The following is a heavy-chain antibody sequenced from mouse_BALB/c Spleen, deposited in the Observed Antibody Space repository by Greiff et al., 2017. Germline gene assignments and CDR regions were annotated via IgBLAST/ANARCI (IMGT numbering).Heavy chain of an antibody. Sequence: QVQLQQSGAELVRPGTSVKVSCKASGYAFTNYLIEWVKQRPGQGLEWIGVINPGSGGTNYNEKFKGKATLTADKSSSTAYMQLSSLTSDDSAVYFCAREGVITTVVATKDYAMDYWGQGTSVTVSS. D-gene: IGHD1-1*01. CDR1: GYAFTNYL. CDR2: INPGSGGT. CDR3: AREGVITTVVATKDYAMDY. V-gene: IGHV1-54*01. J-gene: IGHJ4*01.